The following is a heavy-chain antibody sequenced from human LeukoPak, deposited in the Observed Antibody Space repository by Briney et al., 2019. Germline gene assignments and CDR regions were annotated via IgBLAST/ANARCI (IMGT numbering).Heavy chain of an antibody. CDR1: GGSISSGGYS. Sequence: SETLSLTCTVSGGSISSGGYSWSWIRQHPGKGLEWIGYIYYSGSTYYNPSLKSRVTISVDTSKNQFSLKLSSVTAADTAVYYCARGISTYGDYSAFDIWGQGTMVTVSS. D-gene: IGHD4-17*01. V-gene: IGHV4-31*03. CDR2: IYYSGST. CDR3: ARGISTYGDYSAFDI. J-gene: IGHJ3*02.